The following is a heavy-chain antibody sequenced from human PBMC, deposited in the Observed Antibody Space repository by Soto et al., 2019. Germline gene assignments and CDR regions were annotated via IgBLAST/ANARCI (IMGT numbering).Heavy chain of an antibody. D-gene: IGHD6-19*01. CDR1: GFTFSVFG. CDR2: ISHDGNSK. Sequence: QVHLVESGGGVVQPGGSLRLSCAASGFTFSVFGMHWVRQAPGKGPEWVAVISHDGNSKHYADSVKGRFSISRDNARNTVSLLMDSLRPEDTGIYYCAKTITVPPSDDSRGRGALIDPWGQGTLVTVSS. CDR3: AKTITVPPSDDSRGRGALIDP. V-gene: IGHV3-30*18. J-gene: IGHJ5*02.